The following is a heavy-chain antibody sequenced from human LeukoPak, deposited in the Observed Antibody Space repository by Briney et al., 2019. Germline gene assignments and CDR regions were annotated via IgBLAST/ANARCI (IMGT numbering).Heavy chain of an antibody. D-gene: IGHD1-26*01. CDR3: AKIEVGRFDP. J-gene: IGHJ5*02. V-gene: IGHV4-59*11. Sequence: SETLSLTCTVTRASTSSHYWCWIRQTPGTGREWIGDIYDRGSTTYNPSLKSRVSISVDTSRNQFSLNLRSVTAADTAVYYCAKIEVGRFDPWGQGTLATVSS. CDR1: RASTSSHY. CDR2: IYDRGST.